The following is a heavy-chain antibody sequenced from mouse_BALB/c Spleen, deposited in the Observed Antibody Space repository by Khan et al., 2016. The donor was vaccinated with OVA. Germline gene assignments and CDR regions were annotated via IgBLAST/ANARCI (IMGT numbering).Heavy chain of an antibody. J-gene: IGHJ2*01. V-gene: IGHV3-2*02. Sequence: EVQLQESGPGLVKPSQSLSLTCTVTGYSITSDYAWNWIRQFPGNKLEWMGFISYSGNTNYNPSLKSRISITRDTSKNQFFLKLNSVTTEDTAKYYCARVYGGDFDYWDQGTTLTVSS. CDR3: ARVYGGDFDY. CDR2: ISYSGNT. CDR1: GYSITSDYA. D-gene: IGHD1-1*01.